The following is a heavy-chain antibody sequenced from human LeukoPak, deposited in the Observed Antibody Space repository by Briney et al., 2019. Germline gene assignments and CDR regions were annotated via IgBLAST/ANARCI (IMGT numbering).Heavy chain of an antibody. J-gene: IGHJ5*02. CDR2: IYYSGST. Sequence: SETLSLTCTVSGGSISSYYWSWIRQPPGKGLEWIGYIYYSGSTNYNPSLKSRVTISVDTSKNQFSLKLSSVTAADTAVYYCARGGGLWFGELSYSWFDPWGQGTLVTVSS. CDR1: GGSISSYY. D-gene: IGHD3-10*01. V-gene: IGHV4-59*01. CDR3: ARGGGLWFGELSYSWFDP.